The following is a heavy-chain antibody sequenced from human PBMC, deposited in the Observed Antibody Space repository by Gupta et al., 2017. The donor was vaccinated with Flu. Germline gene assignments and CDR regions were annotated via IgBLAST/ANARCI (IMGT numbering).Heavy chain of an antibody. CDR2: INQDGREI. V-gene: IGHV3-7*01. Sequence: EVRPVESGGGLLQTGGSLRLSCVVPGFPFRTYRISWFRPAPGNGLAWESNINQDGREIKYVDSVKGRFTISRDNAKNSLYLQINRLRLEDTAVYYCARDRGYLKHDDWDQGTLVTVSS. CDR3: ARDRGYLKHDD. D-gene: IGHD5-18*01. CDR1: GFPFRTYR. J-gene: IGHJ4*02.